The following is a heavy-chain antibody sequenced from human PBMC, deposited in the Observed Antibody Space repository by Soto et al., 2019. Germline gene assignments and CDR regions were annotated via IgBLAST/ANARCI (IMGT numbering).Heavy chain of an antibody. Sequence: QVQLQQWGAGLLKPSETLSLTCAVYGGSFSDYHWSWIRQPPGTGLEWIGEINHGGSTKYNPSLKSRVTISIDTSKNQFSLNLTSVTAADTAVYYCATADGFGVVTPFFEYWGQGILVTVSS. CDR3: ATADGFGVVTPFFEY. CDR2: INHGGST. CDR1: GGSFSDYH. V-gene: IGHV4-34*01. D-gene: IGHD3-3*01. J-gene: IGHJ4*02.